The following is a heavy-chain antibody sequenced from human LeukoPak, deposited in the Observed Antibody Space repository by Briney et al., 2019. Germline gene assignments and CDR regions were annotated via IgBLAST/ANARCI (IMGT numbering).Heavy chain of an antibody. D-gene: IGHD3-16*02. Sequence: PSETLSLTCTVSGDSIGRDNYYWGWLRQPPGKGLEWIGSIYYSGSTYYNPSLKSRVSISVDPSKSQFSLKLTSVTAADTAVYYCATHPLLDYWGQGSLVTVSS. CDR3: ATHPLLDY. V-gene: IGHV4-39*01. J-gene: IGHJ4*02. CDR2: IYYSGST. CDR1: GDSIGRDNYY.